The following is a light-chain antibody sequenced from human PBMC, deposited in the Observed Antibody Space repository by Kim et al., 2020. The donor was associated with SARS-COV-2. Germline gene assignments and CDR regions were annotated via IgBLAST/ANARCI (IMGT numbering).Light chain of an antibody. Sequence: RVTSSCTGSIPNSGAGYDGHWYQQLPATAPKLLIYGNSNRPSGVPDRFSGSKSDTSASLAITGLQAEDEADYYCQSYDNSLSGYVFGSGTKVTVL. CDR2: GNS. V-gene: IGLV1-40*01. J-gene: IGLJ1*01. CDR3: QSYDNSLSGYV. CDR1: IPNSGAGYD.